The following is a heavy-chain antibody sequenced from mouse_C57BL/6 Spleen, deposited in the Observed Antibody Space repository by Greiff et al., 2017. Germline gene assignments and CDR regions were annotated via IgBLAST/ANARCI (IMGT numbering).Heavy chain of an antibody. CDR1: GFTFSDYG. CDR2: ISSGSSTI. Sequence: DVMLVESGGGLVKPGGSLKLSCAASGFTFSDYGMHWVRQAPEKGLEWVAYISSGSSTIYYADTVKGRFTISRDNAKNTLFLQMTSLRSEDTAMYYCARQGWALYWYFDVWGTGTTVTVSS. D-gene: IGHD3-2*02. CDR3: ARQGWALYWYFDV. V-gene: IGHV5-17*01. J-gene: IGHJ1*03.